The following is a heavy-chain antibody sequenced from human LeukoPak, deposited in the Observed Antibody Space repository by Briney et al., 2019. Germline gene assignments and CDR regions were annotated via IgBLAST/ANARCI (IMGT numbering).Heavy chain of an antibody. Sequence: GGSLRLSCAASGLPFSTYGMSWVRQSPGKGLEWVSAISGSATGHITYYADSVKGRFTISRDNDKNTLYLQMNSLRVEDTAVYYCANHRSAFEFWGHGTLVTVSS. CDR3: ANHRSAFEF. J-gene: IGHJ5*01. CDR2: ISGSATGHIT. V-gene: IGHV3-23*01. CDR1: GLPFSTYG.